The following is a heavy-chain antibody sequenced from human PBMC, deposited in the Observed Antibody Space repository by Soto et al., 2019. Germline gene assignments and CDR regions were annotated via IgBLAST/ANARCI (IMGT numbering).Heavy chain of an antibody. V-gene: IGHV4-39*02. CDR2: IFYNGRT. CDR1: GGSISSPTYY. D-gene: IGHD5-12*01. Sequence: QVPLQEPGPGLVKPSETLSLTCYVSGGSISSPTYYWGWVRRAPGGGPEWIGNIFYNGRTDYNPSLKSPDTNSVNTSTDQFSLRLASVTAADTAVYYCARGGFSADDESDRFDPWGHGTLVNVS. CDR3: ARGGFSADDESDRFDP. J-gene: IGHJ5*02.